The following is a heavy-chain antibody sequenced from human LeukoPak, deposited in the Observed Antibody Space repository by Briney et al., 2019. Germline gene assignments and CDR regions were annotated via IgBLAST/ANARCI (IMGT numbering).Heavy chain of an antibody. J-gene: IGHJ5*02. CDR2: IYSGVIT. V-gene: IGHV3-66*01. D-gene: IGHD5-12*01. CDR1: EFSVGSNY. CDR3: AKNGGYSGLNWFDP. Sequence: VGTPRPSCAPSEFSVGSNYITWVPQAPGKGGEWVSLIYSGVITYYADSVKGRFTISRDNSKNTLYLRMNSLRAEDTAVYYCAKNGGYSGLNWFDPWGQGTLVTVSS.